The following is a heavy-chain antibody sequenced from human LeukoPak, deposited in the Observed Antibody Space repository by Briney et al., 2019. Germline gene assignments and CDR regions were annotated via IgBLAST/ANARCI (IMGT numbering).Heavy chain of an antibody. D-gene: IGHD4-17*01. V-gene: IGHV1-46*01. CDR3: ARGPTVTTLKGDDAFEI. Sequence: ASVKVSCKESGYTFTSYYMHWVRQAPGQGLEWMGVINPSGGSTSYAQKFQGRVTMTRDTSTSTVYMELSSLRSEDTAVYYCARGPTVTTLKGDDAFEIWGQGTMVTVSS. J-gene: IGHJ3*02. CDR1: GYTFTSYY. CDR2: INPSGGST.